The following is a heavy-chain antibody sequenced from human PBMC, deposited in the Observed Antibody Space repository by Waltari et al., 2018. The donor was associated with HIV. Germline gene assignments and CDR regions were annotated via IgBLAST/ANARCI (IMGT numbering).Heavy chain of an antibody. J-gene: IGHJ4*02. CDR3: TRDLARYNWNDIPLDY. CDR2: ISSDGTTT. V-gene: IGHV3-74*01. CDR1: GFTSSSYW. D-gene: IGHD1-20*01. Sequence: EVQLVESGGGLLQPGASLRLSCAASGFTSSSYWMPWVPQPPGKGLVWVLRISSDGTTTSYADSVKGRFTISRDNAKNTLYLQMNSLRAEDTAVYYCTRDLARYNWNDIPLDYWGQGALVTVSS.